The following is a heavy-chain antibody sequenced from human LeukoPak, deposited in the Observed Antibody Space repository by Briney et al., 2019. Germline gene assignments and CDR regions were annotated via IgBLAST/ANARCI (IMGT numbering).Heavy chain of an antibody. Sequence: GTALRLSCETSVFTFSHFGRRCVRDPPGRGGEWGAVIWSDATNQYYAESVKGRFTISRDNFRRTVSLEMNSLRAEDTAVYYCAKDAQRGFDYSNSLEHWGQGSLVIVSS. V-gene: IGHV3-33*06. CDR1: VFTFSHFG. J-gene: IGHJ5*02. CDR2: IWSDATNQ. CDR3: AKDAQRGFDYSNSLEH. D-gene: IGHD4-11*01.